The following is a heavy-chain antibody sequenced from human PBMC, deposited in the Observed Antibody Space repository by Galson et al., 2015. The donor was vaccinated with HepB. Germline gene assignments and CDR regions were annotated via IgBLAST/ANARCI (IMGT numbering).Heavy chain of an antibody. Sequence: SLRLSCAASGFTFSSYAMSWVRQAPGKGLEWVSAISGSGGSTYYADSVKGRFTISRDNSKNTLYLQMNSLRAEDTAVYYCAKAGEGAYYGSGSYWVYWGQGTLVTVSS. CDR1: GFTFSSYA. V-gene: IGHV3-23*01. CDR3: AKAGEGAYYGSGSYWVY. J-gene: IGHJ4*02. CDR2: ISGSGGST. D-gene: IGHD3-10*01.